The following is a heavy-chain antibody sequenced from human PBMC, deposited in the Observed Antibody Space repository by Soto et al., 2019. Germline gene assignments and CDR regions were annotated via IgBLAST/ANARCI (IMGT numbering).Heavy chain of an antibody. V-gene: IGHV4-39*07. CDR1: GDSITSNSYF. Sequence: SETLSLTCTVSGDSITSNSYFWAWIRQPPGKGLKWIGSIYYSGTTYYNPSLKSRVTISVDKSKNQFSLKLSSVTAADTAVYYCARASGCSDGSCAFEPWGQGTLVTVSS. CDR3: ARASGCSDGSCAFEP. J-gene: IGHJ5*02. D-gene: IGHD2-15*01. CDR2: IYYSGTT.